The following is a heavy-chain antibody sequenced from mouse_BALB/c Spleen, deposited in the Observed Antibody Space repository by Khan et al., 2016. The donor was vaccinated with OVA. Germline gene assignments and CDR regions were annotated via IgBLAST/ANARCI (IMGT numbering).Heavy chain of an antibody. CDR1: GFTFSTYG. V-gene: IGHV5-6*01. D-gene: IGHD1-1*01. Sequence: EVHLVESGGDLVKPGGSLKLSCAASGFTFSTYGRSWVRQTPEKRLEWVATISTGGTYTYYPDSVKGRFPIPRDNAKTPLYLQLSSLKSEDTAIYYCSRLAYYYDSEGFAYWGQGTLVTVSA. J-gene: IGHJ3*01. CDR2: ISTGGTYT. CDR3: SRLAYYYDSEGFAY.